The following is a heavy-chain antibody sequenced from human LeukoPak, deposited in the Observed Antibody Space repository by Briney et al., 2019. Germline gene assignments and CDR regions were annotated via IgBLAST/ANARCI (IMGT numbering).Heavy chain of an antibody. Sequence: PGRSLRLSCAASGFTFSSYAMHWVRQAPGKGLEWVAVISYDGSNKYYADSVKGRSTISRDNSKNTLYLQMNSLRAEDTAVYYCARVFTVVATMSPFDYWGQGTLVTVSS. J-gene: IGHJ4*02. CDR2: ISYDGSNK. CDR1: GFTFSSYA. CDR3: ARVFTVVATMSPFDY. V-gene: IGHV3-30-3*01. D-gene: IGHD5-12*01.